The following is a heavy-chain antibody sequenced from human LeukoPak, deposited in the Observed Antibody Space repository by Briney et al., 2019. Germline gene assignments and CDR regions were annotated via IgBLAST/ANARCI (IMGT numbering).Heavy chain of an antibody. V-gene: IGHV4-59*01. CDR1: GGSISSYY. D-gene: IGHD3-22*01. CDR3: ARVTGYIVEDYFDY. CDR2: IYYSGST. J-gene: IGHJ4*02. Sequence: ASETLSLTCTVSGGSISSYYWSWIRQPPGKGLEWIGYIYYSGSTNYNPSLKSRVTISVDTSKNQFSLRLSSVAAADTAVYYCARVTGYIVEDYFDYWGQGTLVTVSS.